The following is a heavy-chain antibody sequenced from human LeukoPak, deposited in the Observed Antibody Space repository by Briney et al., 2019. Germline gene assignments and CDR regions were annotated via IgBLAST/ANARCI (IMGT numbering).Heavy chain of an antibody. CDR1: GGSISSYY. CDR2: IYYSGST. V-gene: IGHV4-59*08. Sequence: SETLSLTCTVPGGSISSYYWSWIRQPPGKGLEWIGYIYYSGSTNYNPSLKSRVTISVDTSKNQFSLKLSSVTAADTAVYYCARQSRYSSSGNFDYWGQGTLVTVCS. J-gene: IGHJ4*02. CDR3: ARQSRYSSSGNFDY. D-gene: IGHD6-13*01.